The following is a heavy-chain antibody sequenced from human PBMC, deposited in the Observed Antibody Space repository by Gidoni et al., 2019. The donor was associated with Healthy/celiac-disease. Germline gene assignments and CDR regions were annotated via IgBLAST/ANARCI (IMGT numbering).Heavy chain of an antibody. CDR3: ARVVNWAYYYYYGMDV. V-gene: IGHV4-34*01. Sequence: QVQLQQWGAGLLKPSETLSLTCAVYGGSFSGYYWSWIRQPPGKGLEWIGEINHSGSTNYNPSLKSRVTISVDTSKNQFSLKLSSVTAADTAVYYCARVVNWAYYYYYGMDVWGQGTTVTVSS. CDR1: GGSFSGYY. D-gene: IGHD7-27*01. CDR2: INHSGST. J-gene: IGHJ6*02.